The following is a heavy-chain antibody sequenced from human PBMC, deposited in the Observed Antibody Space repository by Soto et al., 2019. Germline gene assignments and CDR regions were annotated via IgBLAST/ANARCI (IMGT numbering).Heavy chain of an antibody. CDR2: VYYSGST. J-gene: IGHJ5*02. V-gene: IGHV4-39*07. Sequence: PSETLSLTCTVSGGSVSSSSYYWGWVRQPPGKGLEWIGSVYYSGSTNYNPSLESRVTISVDTSKNQFSLKLSSVTAADTAVYYCARLRRDSRGYSYGLLLDPWGQGTLVTVSS. CDR1: GGSVSSSSYY. CDR3: ARLRRDSRGYSYGLLLDP. D-gene: IGHD5-18*01.